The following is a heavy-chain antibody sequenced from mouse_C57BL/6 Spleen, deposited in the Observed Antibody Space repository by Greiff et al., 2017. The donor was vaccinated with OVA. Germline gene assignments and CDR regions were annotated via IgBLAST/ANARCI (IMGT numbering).Heavy chain of an antibody. D-gene: IGHD2-4*01. V-gene: IGHV1-26*01. J-gene: IGHJ2*01. CDR3: AKGEYDSLDY. Sequence: VQLQQSGPELVKPGASVKISCKASGYTFTDYYMNWVKQSHGKSLEWIGDINPNNGGTSYNQKFKGKATLTVDKSSSTAYMELRSLTSEDSAVYYCAKGEYDSLDYWGQGTTLTVSS. CDR2: INPNNGGT. CDR1: GYTFTDYY.